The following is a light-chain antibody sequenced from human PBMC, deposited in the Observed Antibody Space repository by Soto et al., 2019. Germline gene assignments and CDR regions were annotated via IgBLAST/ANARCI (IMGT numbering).Light chain of an antibody. V-gene: IGKV1-6*01. CDR3: LQDYNYPLT. CDR1: QGIRND. J-gene: IGKJ4*01. CDR2: AAS. Sequence: AIQMTQSPSSLSASVGDRVTITCRASQGIRNDLGWYQQKPGKAPKLLIYAASSLQSGVPSRFSGSGSGTDFTLNISSLQPEDFSTYYCLQDYNYPLTFGGGTKVEIK.